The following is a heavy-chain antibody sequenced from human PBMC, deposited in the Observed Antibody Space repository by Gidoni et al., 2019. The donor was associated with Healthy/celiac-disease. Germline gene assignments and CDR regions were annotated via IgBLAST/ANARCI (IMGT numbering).Heavy chain of an antibody. J-gene: IGHJ2*01. CDR2: ISAYNGNT. V-gene: IGHV1-18*01. Sequence: QVQLVQSGAEVKKPGASVKVYCKASGYTFTSYGISWVRQAPGQGLEWMGWISAYNGNTNYAQKLQDRVTMTTDTSTSTAYMELRSLRSDDTAVYYCARVDDVDTARWYFDLWGRGTLVTVSS. D-gene: IGHD5-18*01. CDR1: GYTFTSYG. CDR3: ARVDDVDTARWYFDL.